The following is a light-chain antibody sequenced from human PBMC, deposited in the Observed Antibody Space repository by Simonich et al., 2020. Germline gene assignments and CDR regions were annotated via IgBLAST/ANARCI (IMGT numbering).Light chain of an antibody. J-gene: IGKJ2*01. CDR3: QQYYSTPPYT. V-gene: IGKV1-5*03. CDR2: KAS. Sequence: DIQMTQSPSTLSASVGARVTITCRASQSMSSWLAWYQQKPGKAPKLLIYKASSLESGVPPMFSGSGSGTEFTLTINSLQPDDFATYYCQQYYSTPPYTFGQGTKLEIK. CDR1: QSMSSW.